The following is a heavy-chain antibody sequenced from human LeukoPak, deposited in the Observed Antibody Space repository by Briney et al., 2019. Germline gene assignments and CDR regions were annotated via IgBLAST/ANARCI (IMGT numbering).Heavy chain of an antibody. CDR3: ARGRPWFDP. J-gene: IGHJ5*02. CDR1: GGSFSGYY. Sequence: SETLSLTCAVYGGSFSGYYWSWIRQPPGKGLEWIGEINHSGSTNYNPSLKSRVTISVDTSKNQFSLKLSSVTAADTAVYYCARGRPWFDPWGQGTLVTVSS. V-gene: IGHV4-34*01. CDR2: INHSGST.